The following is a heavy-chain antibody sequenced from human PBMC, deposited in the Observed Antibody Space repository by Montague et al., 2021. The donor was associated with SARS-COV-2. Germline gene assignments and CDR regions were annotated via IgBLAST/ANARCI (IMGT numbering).Heavy chain of an antibody. CDR1: GGSISSYY. J-gene: IGHJ5*02. V-gene: IGHV4-59*01. D-gene: IGHD3-3*01. CDR2: IYYSGST. CDR3: SRGLPTDRSGIRWFDA. Sequence: SETLSLTCTVSGGSISSYYWSWIRQPPGKGLEWVGYIYYSGSTNYNPSLKSRVTISVDTSKNQFSLKLSSVTAADTAVYYCSRGLPTDRSGIRWFDAWGQGTLVTVSS.